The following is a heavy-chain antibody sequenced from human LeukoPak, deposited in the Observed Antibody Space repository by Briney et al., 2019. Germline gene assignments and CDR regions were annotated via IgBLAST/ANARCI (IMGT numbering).Heavy chain of an antibody. V-gene: IGHV3-7*01. CDR2: INQDGSEK. D-gene: IGHD6-13*01. CDR1: GFTFSSYS. J-gene: IGHJ4*02. CDR3: ARDRVWTVLY. Sequence: QSGGSLRLSCAAPGFTFSSYSMSWVRQAPGKGLEWVANINQDGSEKYYVDSVKGRFTISRDNAKNSLYLQMNSLRAEDTAVYYCARDRVWTVLYWGQGTLVTVSS.